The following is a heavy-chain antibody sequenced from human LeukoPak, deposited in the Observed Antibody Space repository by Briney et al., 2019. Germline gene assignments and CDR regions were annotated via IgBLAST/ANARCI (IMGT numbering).Heavy chain of an antibody. CDR1: GFTLSRND. J-gene: IGHJ4*02. CDR3: ARGVYGDYPLEGSYYFDF. Sequence: PGGSLRLSCAASGFTLSRNDMNWVRQAPGKGLEWVSSITGNGNYIYYADSVKGRFTISRDNAKNSLFLQMNSLRAEDTAVYFCARGVYGDYPLEGSYYFDFWGQGTLVTVSS. V-gene: IGHV3-21*01. CDR2: ITGNGNYI. D-gene: IGHD4-17*01.